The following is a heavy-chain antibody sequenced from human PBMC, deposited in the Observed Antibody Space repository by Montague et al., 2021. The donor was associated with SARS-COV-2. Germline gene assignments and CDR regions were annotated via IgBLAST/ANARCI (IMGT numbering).Heavy chain of an antibody. J-gene: IGHJ4*02. D-gene: IGHD1-26*01. Sequence: SETLSLTCTVSGGSISSYYWSWIRQPPGKGLEWIGYIYYSGSTNYKSSLKSRVTISVDTSKNQFSLKLNSVTAADTAVYYCVEIVGAADYWGQGTLVTVSS. CDR1: GGSISSYY. V-gene: IGHV4-59*08. CDR2: IYYSGST. CDR3: VEIVGAADY.